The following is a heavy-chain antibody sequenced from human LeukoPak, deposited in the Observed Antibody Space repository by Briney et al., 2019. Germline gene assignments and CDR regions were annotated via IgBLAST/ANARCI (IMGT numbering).Heavy chain of an antibody. J-gene: IGHJ3*02. CDR3: ARPRDYGDYDAFDI. CDR2: INPNSGGT. CDR1: GYTFTGYY. V-gene: IGHV1-2*02. Sequence: GASVKVSCKASGYTFTGYYMHWVRQAPGQGLEWMGWINPNSGGTNYAQKFQGRVTMTSNTSISTAYMELSRLRFDDTAVYYCARPRDYGDYDAFDIWGQGTMVTVSS. D-gene: IGHD4-17*01.